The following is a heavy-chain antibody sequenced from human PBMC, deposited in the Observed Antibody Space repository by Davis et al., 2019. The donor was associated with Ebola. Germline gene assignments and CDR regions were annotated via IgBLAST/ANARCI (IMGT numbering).Heavy chain of an antibody. CDR3: ARDGQLGYCSSTSCYGGHWFDP. V-gene: IGHV4-59*01. CDR2: IYYSGST. CDR1: GGSISSYY. J-gene: IGHJ5*02. Sequence: MPSETLSLTCTVSGGSISSYYWSWIRQPPGKGLEWIGYIYYSGSTNYNPSLKSRVTISVDTSKNQFSLKLSSVTAADTAVYYCARDGQLGYCSSTSCYGGHWFDPWGQGTLVTVSS. D-gene: IGHD2-2*01.